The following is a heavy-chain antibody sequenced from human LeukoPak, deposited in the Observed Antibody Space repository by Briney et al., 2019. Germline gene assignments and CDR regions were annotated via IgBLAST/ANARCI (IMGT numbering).Heavy chain of an antibody. D-gene: IGHD3-22*01. CDR3: ARGVDYYDSSGYLGY. J-gene: IGHJ4*02. Sequence: EASVKVSCKASGYTFTGYYMHWVRQAPGQGLEWMGWINPNSGGTNYAQKFQGRVTMTRDTSIGTAYMELSRLRSDDTAVYYCARGVDYYDSSGYLGYWGQGTLVTVSS. V-gene: IGHV1-2*02. CDR2: INPNSGGT. CDR1: GYTFTGYY.